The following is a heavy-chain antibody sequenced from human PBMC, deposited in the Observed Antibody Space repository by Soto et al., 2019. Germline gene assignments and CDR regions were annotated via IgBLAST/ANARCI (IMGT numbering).Heavy chain of an antibody. CDR2: INAGNGNT. D-gene: IGHD5-18*01. J-gene: IGHJ4*02. V-gene: IGHV1-3*01. CDR1: GYTFTSCA. CDR3: ARGLNGYLHYFDY. Sequence: QVQLVQSGAEVKKPGASVKVSCKASGYTFTSCAMHWVRQDPGQRLEWMGWINAGNGNTKYSQKFQGRVTITRDTSASTAYMELSSLRSEDTAVYYCARGLNGYLHYFDYWGQGTLVTVSS.